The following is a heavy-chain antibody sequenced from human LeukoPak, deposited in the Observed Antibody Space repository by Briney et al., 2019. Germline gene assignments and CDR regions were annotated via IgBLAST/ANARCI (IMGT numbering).Heavy chain of an antibody. CDR3: ARDLRWFDY. V-gene: IGHV4-59*01. CDR2: IYYSGST. CDR1: GGSISSYY. Sequence: TTETLSLTCTVSGGSISSYYWSWIRQPPGKGLEWIGYIYYSGSTNYNPSLKSRVTISVDTSKNQFSLKLSSVTAADTAVYSCARDLRWFDYWGQGTLVTVSS. D-gene: IGHD4-23*01. J-gene: IGHJ4*02.